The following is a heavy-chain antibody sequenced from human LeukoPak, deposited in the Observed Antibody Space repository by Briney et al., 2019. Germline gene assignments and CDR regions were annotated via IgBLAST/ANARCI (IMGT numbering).Heavy chain of an antibody. CDR2: ISAYNGNT. J-gene: IGHJ6*02. CDR1: GYTFTSYG. D-gene: IGHD3-3*01. V-gene: IGHV1-18*01. CDR3: ARCVNYDFWSGYSNYYYYYGMDV. Sequence: GASVKVSCKASGYTFTSYGISWVRQAPGQGLEWMGWISAYNGNTNYAQKLQGRVTMTTDTSTSTAYMELRSLRSDDTAVYYCARCVNYDFWSGYSNYYYYYGMDVWGQGTTVTVSS.